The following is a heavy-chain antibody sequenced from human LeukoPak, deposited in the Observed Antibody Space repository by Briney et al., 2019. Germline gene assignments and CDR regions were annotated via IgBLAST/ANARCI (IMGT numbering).Heavy chain of an antibody. CDR3: ARIRDGYNDAYDI. CDR1: GFTFRTYA. D-gene: IGHD5-24*01. Sequence: GGSLRLSCAASGFTFRTYAMNWVRQAPGKGLEWVAVISDDGSSKYYAESVKGQFTISRDNSKNTLYLQMNSLRAEDTAVYYCARIRDGYNDAYDIWGQGTMVTVSS. J-gene: IGHJ3*02. CDR2: ISDDGSSK. V-gene: IGHV3-30*04.